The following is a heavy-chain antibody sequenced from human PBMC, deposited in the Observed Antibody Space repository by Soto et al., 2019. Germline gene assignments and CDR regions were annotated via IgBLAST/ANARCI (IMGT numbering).Heavy chain of an antibody. D-gene: IGHD5-12*01. J-gene: IGHJ3*02. Sequence: GASLKVSCKASGFPFTSSAVQWVRQARGQRLEWIGWIVVGSGNTNYAQKFQERVTITRGMSTSTAYMELSSLRSEDTAVYYCAAGVATNGFDIWGQGTMVTVSS. CDR3: AAGVATNGFDI. V-gene: IGHV1-58*01. CDR1: GFPFTSSA. CDR2: IVVGSGNT.